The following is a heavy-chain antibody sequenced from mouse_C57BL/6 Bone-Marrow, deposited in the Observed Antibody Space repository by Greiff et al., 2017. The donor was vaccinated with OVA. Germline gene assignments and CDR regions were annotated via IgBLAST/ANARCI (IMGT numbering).Heavy chain of an antibody. CDR2: INPSNGGT. CDR3: TRIDSYYYAMDY. D-gene: IGHD2-13*01. CDR1: GYTFTSYW. V-gene: IGHV1-53*01. J-gene: IGHJ4*01. Sequence: VKLQQPGTELVKPGASVKLSCKASGYTFTSYWMHWVKQRPGQGLEWIGNINPSNGGTNYNEKFKSKATLTVDKSSSTVYMQLSRLTSEDSAVYYCTRIDSYYYAMDYWGQGTSVTVSS.